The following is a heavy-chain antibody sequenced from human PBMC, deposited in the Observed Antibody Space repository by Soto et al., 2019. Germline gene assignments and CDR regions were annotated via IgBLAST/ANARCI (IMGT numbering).Heavy chain of an antibody. J-gene: IGHJ3*01. Sequence: SETLSLTCSVSGGSISSGYYYWSWIRQPPGKGLEWIGNIYYSGNTYYNPSLKSRLIISIDTSKNQFSLKLSSVTAADTAVYFCGRDPYFGVVGVWGQGTKVTVSS. CDR1: GGSISSGYYY. CDR3: GRDPYFGVVGV. V-gene: IGHV4-30-4*02. D-gene: IGHD3-3*01. CDR2: IYYSGNT.